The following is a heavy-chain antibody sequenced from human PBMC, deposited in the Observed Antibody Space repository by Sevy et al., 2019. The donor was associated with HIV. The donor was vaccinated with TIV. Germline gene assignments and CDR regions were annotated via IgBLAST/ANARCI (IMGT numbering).Heavy chain of an antibody. CDR3: AKAGDIVVVPAALWFDP. Sequence: GGSLRLSCAASGFTFSSYAMSWVRQAPGKGLEWVSAISGSGGSTYYADSVKGRFTISRDNYKNTLYLQMNSLRAEDTAVYYCAKAGDIVVVPAALWFDPWGQGTLVTVSS. CDR1: GFTFSSYA. CDR2: ISGSGGST. J-gene: IGHJ5*02. V-gene: IGHV3-23*01. D-gene: IGHD2-2*01.